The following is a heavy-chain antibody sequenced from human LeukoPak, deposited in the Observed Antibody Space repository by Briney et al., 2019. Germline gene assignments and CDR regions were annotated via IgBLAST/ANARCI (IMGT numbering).Heavy chain of an antibody. J-gene: IGHJ4*02. V-gene: IGHV1-46*04. Sequence: ASVKVSCKASGYTFTSYHIHWVRQAPGQGLEWVGVINPNVGSTTYAQRLQGRVTMTRDASTSTIYMELSGLRSEDTAVYYCARVLGRIAVAGTLGYWGQGTLVTVSS. CDR2: INPNVGST. CDR3: ARVLGRIAVAGTLGY. CDR1: GYTFTSYH. D-gene: IGHD6-19*01.